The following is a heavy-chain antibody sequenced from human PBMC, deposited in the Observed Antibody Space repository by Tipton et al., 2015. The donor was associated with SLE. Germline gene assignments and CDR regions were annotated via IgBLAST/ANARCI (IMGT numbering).Heavy chain of an antibody. Sequence: TLSLTCTVSGGSINSDTYYWNWIRQPAGKGLEWIGRIYSSGSTSYNPSLKSRVTISVDTSKNQFSLKLSSVTAADTAVYYCATRVATPAGFDYWGQGTLVTVSS. J-gene: IGHJ4*02. CDR3: ATRVATPAGFDY. CDR2: IYSSGST. V-gene: IGHV4-61*02. D-gene: IGHD5-12*01. CDR1: GGSINSDTYY.